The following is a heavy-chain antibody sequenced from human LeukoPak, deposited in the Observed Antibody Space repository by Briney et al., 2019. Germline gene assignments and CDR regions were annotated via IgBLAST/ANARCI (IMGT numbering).Heavy chain of an antibody. V-gene: IGHV3-23*01. J-gene: IGHJ4*02. Sequence: GGSLRLSCAASGFTFSSYSMNWVRQAPGKGLEWVSAISGSGGSTYYADSVKGRFTISRDNSKNTLYLQMNSLRAEDTAVYYCAKDSGYSYGSVVFDYWGQGTLVTVSS. CDR2: ISGSGGST. D-gene: IGHD5-18*01. CDR3: AKDSGYSYGSVVFDY. CDR1: GFTFSSYS.